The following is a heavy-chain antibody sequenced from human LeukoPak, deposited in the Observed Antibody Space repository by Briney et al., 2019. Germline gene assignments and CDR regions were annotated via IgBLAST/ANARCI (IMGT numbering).Heavy chain of an antibody. CDR3: ARGPLALYWFDP. Sequence: ASVKVSCKASGYTFAKYAIHWVRQAPGQRLEWMGWINAGNGNTRYSQKFQGGVTITRDTSASTAYMELSSLRSEDTAVYYCARGPLALYWFDPWGQGTLVTVSS. CDR1: GYTFAKYA. V-gene: IGHV1-3*01. CDR2: INAGNGNT. J-gene: IGHJ5*02. D-gene: IGHD6-6*01.